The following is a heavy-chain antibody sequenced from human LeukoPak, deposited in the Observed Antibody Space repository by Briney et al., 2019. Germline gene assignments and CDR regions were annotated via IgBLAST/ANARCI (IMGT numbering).Heavy chain of an antibody. Sequence: ASVKVSCKASGFTFTSSAVQWVRQARGQGLEWMGGIIPIFGTANYAQKFQGRVTITADESTSTAYMELSSLRSEDTAVYYCAGRGYSYGRDFDYWGQGTLVTVSS. CDR3: AGRGYSYGRDFDY. V-gene: IGHV1-69*13. D-gene: IGHD5-18*01. J-gene: IGHJ4*02. CDR2: IIPIFGTA. CDR1: GFTFTSSA.